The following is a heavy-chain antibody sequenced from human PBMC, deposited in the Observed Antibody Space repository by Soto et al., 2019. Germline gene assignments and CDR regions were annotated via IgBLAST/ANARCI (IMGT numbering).Heavy chain of an antibody. J-gene: IGHJ4*02. CDR1: DGSFIGYF. CDR2: INHSGRT. D-gene: IGHD3-10*02. V-gene: IGHV4-34*01. Sequence: QVELQEWGPGLVKPSETLSLTCTIHDGSFIGYFWSWIRQSPEKGLEWNGEINHSGRTSYNFSLRSQVTRSVDTSNNQFSLKLTPETAADTAVYYCARGYVIAPAYFDAWGQGSPVIVSS. CDR3: ARGYVIAPAYFDA.